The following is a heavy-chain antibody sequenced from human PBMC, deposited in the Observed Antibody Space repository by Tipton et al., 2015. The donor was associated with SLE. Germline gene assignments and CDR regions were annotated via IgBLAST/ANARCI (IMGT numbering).Heavy chain of an antibody. Sequence: TLSLTCTVSGGSISSHYWSWIRQPPGKGLEWIGYIYYSGSTNYNPSLKSRVTISVDTSKNQFSLRLESSTAADTAVYFCARQSFGGSWEFDYWGQGALVTVSS. J-gene: IGHJ4*02. CDR3: ARQSFGGSWEFDY. CDR1: GGSISSHY. CDR2: IYYSGST. V-gene: IGHV4-59*08. D-gene: IGHD3-16*01.